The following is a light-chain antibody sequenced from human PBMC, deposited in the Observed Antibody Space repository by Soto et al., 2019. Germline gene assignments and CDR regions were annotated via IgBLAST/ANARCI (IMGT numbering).Light chain of an antibody. Sequence: EIVMTQSPATVPVSPGERFTLSCRASQSVSIDLAWYQQKPGQAPRLLIYGASTRATDIPPSFTGSGSGTEFTLTISSLQSEDIAVYYCQQYNKWPQTFGQGTKVDIK. J-gene: IGKJ1*01. CDR3: QQYNKWPQT. V-gene: IGKV3-15*01. CDR2: GAS. CDR1: QSVSID.